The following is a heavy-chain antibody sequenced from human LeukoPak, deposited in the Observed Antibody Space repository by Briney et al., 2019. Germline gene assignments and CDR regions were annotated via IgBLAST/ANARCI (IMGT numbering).Heavy chain of an antibody. CDR2: IYYSGST. Sequence: SETLSLTCTVSGGSISSSSYYWGWIRQPPGKGLEWIGTIYYSGSTYYNPSLKSRVTISVDTSKNQFSLKLSSVTAADTAVYYCARAYYDFWSGYYTEYYYYYMDVWGKGTTVTVSS. V-gene: IGHV4-39*07. CDR3: ARAYYDFWSGYYTEYYYYYMDV. D-gene: IGHD3-3*01. J-gene: IGHJ6*03. CDR1: GGSISSSSYY.